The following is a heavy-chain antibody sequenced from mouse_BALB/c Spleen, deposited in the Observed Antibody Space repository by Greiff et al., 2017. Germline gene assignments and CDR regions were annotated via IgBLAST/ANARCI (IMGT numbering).Heavy chain of an antibody. Sequence: VQLQQPGAELVKPGASVKLSCKASGYTFTSYWMHWVKQRPGQGLEWIGEINPSNGRTNYNEKFKSKATLTVDKSSSTAYMQLSSLTSEDSAVYYCARSDYGYNYAMDYWGQGTSVTVSS. J-gene: IGHJ4*01. CDR1: GYTFTSYW. CDR3: ARSDYGYNYAMDY. CDR2: INPSNGRT. D-gene: IGHD1-2*01. V-gene: IGHV1S81*02.